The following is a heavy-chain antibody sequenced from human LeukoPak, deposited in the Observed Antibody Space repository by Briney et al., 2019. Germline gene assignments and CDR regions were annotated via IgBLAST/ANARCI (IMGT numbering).Heavy chain of an antibody. CDR3: ARHFLGELPDMDV. D-gene: IGHD1-7*01. CDR2: IDPSDSYI. J-gene: IGHJ6*02. CDR1: GYSFTSYW. Sequence: GESLKISCKGSGYSFTSYWISWVRQMPGKGLEWMGRIDPSDSYIKYSPSFQGHVTISGDESISTVYLQWSSLKASDTAMYYCARHFLGELPDMDVWGQGTTVTVSS. V-gene: IGHV5-10-1*01.